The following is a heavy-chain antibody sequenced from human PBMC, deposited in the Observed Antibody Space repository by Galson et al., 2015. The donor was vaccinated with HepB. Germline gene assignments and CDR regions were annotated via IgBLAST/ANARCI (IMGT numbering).Heavy chain of an antibody. J-gene: IGHJ4*02. D-gene: IGHD3-22*01. Sequence: SLRLSCAASGFTFSRFWMSWVRQAPGKGLEWVANIKEDGSEKYYVDSVKGRFTISRDNAKNSLSLQMNSLRAEDTAVYYCARDSMFYYDSSGHSYMGMDYWGQGTLATVSS. CDR2: IKEDGSEK. CDR3: ARDSMFYYDSSGHSYMGMDY. CDR1: GFTFSRFW. V-gene: IGHV3-7*03.